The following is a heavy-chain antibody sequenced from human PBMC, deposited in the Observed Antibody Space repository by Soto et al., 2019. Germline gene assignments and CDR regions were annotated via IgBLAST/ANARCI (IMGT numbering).Heavy chain of an antibody. Sequence: RASVKVSCKASGYTFTSYYMHWVRQAPGQGLEWMGIINPSGGSTSYAQKFQGRVTMTRDTSTSTVYMELSSLRSEDTAVYYCARHRIAAAGIYYYYYYGMDVWGQGTTVTVSS. V-gene: IGHV1-46*01. CDR2: INPSGGST. J-gene: IGHJ6*02. D-gene: IGHD6-13*01. CDR3: ARHRIAAAGIYYYYYYGMDV. CDR1: GYTFTSYY.